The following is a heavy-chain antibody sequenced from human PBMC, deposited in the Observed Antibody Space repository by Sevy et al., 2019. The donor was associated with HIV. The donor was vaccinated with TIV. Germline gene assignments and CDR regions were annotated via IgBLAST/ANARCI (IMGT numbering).Heavy chain of an antibody. J-gene: IGHJ5*02. Sequence: GGSLRLSCAASGFDFSSYPMHWVSQAPGKGLEWVSVIAYDESTKYYGDSVRGRFTISRDNSKNTLYLQMNSLREEDTGVYYCARQGSSWTFDPWGQGTLVTVSS. CDR2: IAYDESTK. D-gene: IGHD6-13*01. CDR3: ARQGSSWTFDP. V-gene: IGHV3-30-3*01. CDR1: GFDFSSYP.